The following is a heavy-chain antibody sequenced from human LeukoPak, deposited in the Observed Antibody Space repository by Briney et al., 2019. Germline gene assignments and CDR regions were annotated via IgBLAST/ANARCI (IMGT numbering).Heavy chain of an antibody. CDR1: GDSTSGYSYY. CDR2: ISYSGNT. CDR3: ARQSRDGGNPIDY. V-gene: IGHV4-39*01. Sequence: SSETLSLTCTVSGDSTSGYSYYWGWIRQPPGKGLDWIASISYSGNTYYKPSLKSRVAISVDTSKNQFSLKLSSVTAADTAMYYCARQSRDGGNPIDYWGQGTLVAVSS. J-gene: IGHJ4*02. D-gene: IGHD4-23*01.